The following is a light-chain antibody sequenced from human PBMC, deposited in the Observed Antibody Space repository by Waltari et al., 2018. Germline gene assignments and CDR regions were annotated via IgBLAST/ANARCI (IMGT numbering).Light chain of an antibody. CDR3: QQSYNTLLT. CDR2: AAS. CDR1: QTISSY. Sequence: DIQMTQSPSSLSASVGDRVTITCRASQTISSYLNWYQQKQGKAPKLLIYAASSLQSGVPSRFSGSGSGTDFTLTISSLQPEDFATYYCQQSYNTLLTFGQGTKEEIK. V-gene: IGKV1-39*01. J-gene: IGKJ1*01.